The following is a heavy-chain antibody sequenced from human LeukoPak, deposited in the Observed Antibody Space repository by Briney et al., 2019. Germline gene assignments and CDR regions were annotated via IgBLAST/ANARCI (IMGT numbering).Heavy chain of an antibody. D-gene: IGHD4-17*01. CDR3: ATVSGGDHFDY. CDR1: GFTVSGDS. Sequence: GGSLRLSCAASGFTVSGDSMSWVRQAPGKGLEWVSLIYSGDSTYYADSAKGRFTISRDNSKNTLYLQMNSLRAEDTAMYYCATVSGGDHFDYWGQGTLVTVSS. CDR2: IYSGDST. V-gene: IGHV3-53*01. J-gene: IGHJ4*02.